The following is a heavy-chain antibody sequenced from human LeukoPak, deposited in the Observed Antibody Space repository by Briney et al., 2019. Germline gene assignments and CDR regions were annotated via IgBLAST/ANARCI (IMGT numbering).Heavy chain of an antibody. CDR3: SRRFDC. CDR1: GFTFSDYS. CDR2: IDGSGDTI. V-gene: IGHV3-48*02. Sequence: GGSLRLSCAASGFTFSDYSMNWVRQAPGKGLEWVSYIDGSGDTIYYADSVKGRSTISRDNAKNSLDLQMNSLRDEDTAVYYCSRRFDCWGQGTLVTVSS. J-gene: IGHJ4*02.